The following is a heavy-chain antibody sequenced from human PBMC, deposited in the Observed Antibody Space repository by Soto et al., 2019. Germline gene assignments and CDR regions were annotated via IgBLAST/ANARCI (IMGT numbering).Heavy chain of an antibody. D-gene: IGHD3-10*01. CDR2: INTNTGNP. CDR1: GYTFTRYA. J-gene: IGHJ6*02. Sequence: GASVKVSCKASGYTFTRYAMNWVRQAPGQGLVWMGWINTNTGNPTYAQGFTARFGFSLDTSVSTAYLQICSLEAADTAAYYCARDILVLLCLEVLLYIGFYYYYGMDVWGQGTTVTVSS. V-gene: IGHV7-4-1*01. CDR3: ARDILVLLCLEVLLYIGFYYYYGMDV.